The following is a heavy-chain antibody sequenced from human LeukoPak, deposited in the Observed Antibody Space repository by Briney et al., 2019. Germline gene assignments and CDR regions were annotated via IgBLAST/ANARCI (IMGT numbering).Heavy chain of an antibody. V-gene: IGHV3-23*01. Sequence: GGSLRLSCAASGFTSTSYVMTWVRQAPGKGLEWVSTISGSGAYTDYADSVKGRFTVSRDNSKNMLHLQMNSLRAEDTAVYYCAKDRYCSGGSCYGFDYWGQGTLVTVSS. CDR3: AKDRYCSGGSCYGFDY. J-gene: IGHJ4*02. CDR2: ISGSGAYT. CDR1: GFTSTSYV. D-gene: IGHD2-15*01.